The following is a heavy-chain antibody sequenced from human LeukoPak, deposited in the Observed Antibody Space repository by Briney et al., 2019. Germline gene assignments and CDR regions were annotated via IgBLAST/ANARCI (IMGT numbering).Heavy chain of an antibody. V-gene: IGHV4-59*01. CDR2: IYYSGST. CDR3: ARAPPFDDFWSGYRDAFDI. D-gene: IGHD3-3*01. J-gene: IGHJ3*02. CDR1: GGSISSYY. Sequence: SETLSLTCTVSGGSISSYYWSWIRQPPGKGLEWIGYIYYSGSTNYNPSLKSRVTISVDTSKNQFSLKLSSVTAADTAVYYCARAPPFDDFWSGYRDAFDIWGQGTMVTVSS.